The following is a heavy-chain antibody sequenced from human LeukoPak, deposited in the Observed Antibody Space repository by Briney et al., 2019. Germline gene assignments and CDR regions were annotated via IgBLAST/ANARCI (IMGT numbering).Heavy chain of an antibody. D-gene: IGHD3-10*01. CDR3: ARGRVVRGVIINSHRPPGYYYYGMDV. CDR1: GGSFSGYY. Sequence: SETLSLTCAVYGGSFSGYYWSWLRQPPGKGLEWIGEINHSGSTNCNPSLKSRVTISVDTSKNQFSLKLSSVTAADTAVYYCARGRVVRGVIINSHRPPGYYYYGMDVWGQGTTVTVSS. CDR2: INHSGST. V-gene: IGHV4-34*01. J-gene: IGHJ6*02.